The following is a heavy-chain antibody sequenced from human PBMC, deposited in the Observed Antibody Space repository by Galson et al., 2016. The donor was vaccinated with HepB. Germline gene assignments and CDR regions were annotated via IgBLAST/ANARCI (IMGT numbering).Heavy chain of an antibody. V-gene: IGHV3-48*02. CDR1: GFTFSTYS. CDR2: ISTSSSTI. CDR3: ARGYCSSTGPCGMDV. Sequence: SLRLSCAASGFTFSTYSMDWVRQAPGKGLEWISYISTSSSTIYYADSVKGRFTISRDDAKNSLYLQMNSLRDGDTAVYYCARGYCSSTGPCGMDVWGQGTTVTVSS. D-gene: IGHD2-2*01. J-gene: IGHJ6*02.